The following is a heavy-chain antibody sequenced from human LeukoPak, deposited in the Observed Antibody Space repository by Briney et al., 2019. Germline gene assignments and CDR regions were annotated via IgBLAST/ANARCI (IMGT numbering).Heavy chain of an antibody. J-gene: IGHJ3*01. V-gene: IGHV3-43D*03. CDR1: GFTFDDYA. Sequence: GGSLRLSCAASGFTFDDYAMHWVRHAPRKSLEWVSLINWFCGDTYYAHSVRGRFTISRDNSKKSMYLKMNSLRLEDTALYYCVKDTNSGYYYDAFDFWGQGTMVTVSS. D-gene: IGHD5-12*01. CDR3: VKDTNSGYYYDAFDF. CDR2: INWFCGDT.